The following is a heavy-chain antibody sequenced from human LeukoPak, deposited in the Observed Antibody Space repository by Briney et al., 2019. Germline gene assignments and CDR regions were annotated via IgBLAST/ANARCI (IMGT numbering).Heavy chain of an antibody. CDR1: GGSISSYY. Sequence: SETLSLTCTVSGGSISSYYWSWIRQPPGKGLEWIGYIYYSGSTNYNPSLKSRVTISVDTSKNQFSLKLSSVTAADTAVYYCARGSSYYYDSSGYYFDPWGQGTLVTASS. CDR3: ARGSSYYYDSSGYYFDP. CDR2: IYYSGST. J-gene: IGHJ5*02. D-gene: IGHD3-22*01. V-gene: IGHV4-59*01.